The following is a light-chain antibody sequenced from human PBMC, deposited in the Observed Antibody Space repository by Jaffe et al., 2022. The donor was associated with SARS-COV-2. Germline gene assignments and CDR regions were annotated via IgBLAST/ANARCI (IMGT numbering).Light chain of an antibody. CDR2: GAS. V-gene: IGKV3-15*01. Sequence: EIEMTQSPATLSVSPGERATLSCRASQNVNLNLAWYQQKPGQAPRLLIYGASTRATGIPGRFSGSESGTDFTLTISSLQSEDFAVYYCQQYDKWPRTFGQGTKLEIK. CDR1: QNVNLN. J-gene: IGKJ2*02. CDR3: QQYDKWPRT.